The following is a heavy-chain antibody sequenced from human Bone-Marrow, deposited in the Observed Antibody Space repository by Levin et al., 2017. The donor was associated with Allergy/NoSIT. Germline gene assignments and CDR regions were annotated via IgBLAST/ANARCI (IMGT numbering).Heavy chain of an antibody. Sequence: GGSLRLSCAASGFTVSNNQMNWLRQAPGRKLEWVSLIYSGGATYYADSVKGRFTISRDQSKNTLYLRMNSLRAEDTAVYYCARSFDYNFAGGQGTLVTVSS. D-gene: IGHD3-9*01. CDR2: IYSGGAT. CDR1: GFTVSNNQ. J-gene: IGHJ4*02. V-gene: IGHV3-66*01. CDR3: ARSFDYNFA.